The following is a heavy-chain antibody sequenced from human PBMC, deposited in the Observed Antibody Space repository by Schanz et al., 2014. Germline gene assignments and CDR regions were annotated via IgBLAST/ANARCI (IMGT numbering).Heavy chain of an antibody. D-gene: IGHD4-17*01. CDR3: ARNYGGHSEESDRYGMDV. V-gene: IGHV1-46*01. CDR2: NNPSGGST. CDR1: GYTFTRYY. J-gene: IGHJ6*02. Sequence: QVQLVQSGAEVKKPGASVKVSCKASGYTFTRYYIHWVRQAPGQGLEWMGINNPSGGSTTYAQKFQGRVTMTSDTSTSTVYMELSSLRSEDTAVYYCARNYGGHSEESDRYGMDVWGQGTTVTVSS.